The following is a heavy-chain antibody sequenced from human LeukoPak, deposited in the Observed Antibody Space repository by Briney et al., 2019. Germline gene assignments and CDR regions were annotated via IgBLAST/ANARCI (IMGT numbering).Heavy chain of an antibody. CDR2: IYSGGST. D-gene: IGHD3-10*01. J-gene: IGHJ4*02. V-gene: IGHV3-53*01. Sequence: GGSLRLSCAASGFTVSSNYMSWVRQAPGKGLEWVSLIYSGGSTYYADSVKGRFTISRDNSKNTLYLQMNSLRAEDTAVYYCAKDFMVRGVIPHNFDYWGQGTLVTVSS. CDR1: GFTVSSNY. CDR3: AKDFMVRGVIPHNFDY.